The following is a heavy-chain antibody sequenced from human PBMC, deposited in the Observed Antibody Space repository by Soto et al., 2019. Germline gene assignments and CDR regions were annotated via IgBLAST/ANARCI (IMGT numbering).Heavy chain of an antibody. Sequence: GGSLSLSCAASGCTFSSYAMSWVRQAPGKGLEWVSASSGSGGSTYYADSVKGRFTISRDNSKNTLYLQMNSLIAEDTAVYYCAKEQLITIFGVVIKGYFDYWGQGTLVTVSS. CDR3: AKEQLITIFGVVIKGYFDY. J-gene: IGHJ4*02. CDR1: GCTFSSYA. V-gene: IGHV3-23*01. D-gene: IGHD3-3*01. CDR2: SSGSGGST.